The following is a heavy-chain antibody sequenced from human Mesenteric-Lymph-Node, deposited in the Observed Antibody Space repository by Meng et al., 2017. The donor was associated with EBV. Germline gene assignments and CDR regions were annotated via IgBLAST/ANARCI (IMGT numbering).Heavy chain of an antibody. D-gene: IGHD3-10*01. J-gene: IGHJ4*02. Sequence: GAGVSKPSETRSLSCAVSGGSFSGYYWSWIRQPPGKGLEWIGEINHSGSTNYNPSLKSRVTISVDTSKNQFSLKLSSVTAADTAVYYCARGYGSGHLWGQGTLVTVSS. CDR3: ARGYGSGHL. CDR2: INHSGST. V-gene: IGHV4-34*01. CDR1: GGSFSGYY.